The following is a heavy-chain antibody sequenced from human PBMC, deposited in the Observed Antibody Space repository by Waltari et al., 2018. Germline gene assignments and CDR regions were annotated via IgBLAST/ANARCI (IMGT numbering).Heavy chain of an antibody. J-gene: IGHJ4*02. CDR3: ARVGGYDSSGSYYFDY. D-gene: IGHD3-22*01. CDR2: INHSGST. Sequence: QVQLQQWGAGLLKPSETLSLTCAVYGGSFSGYYWSWIRQPPGKGLEWIGEINHSGSTNYNPALQSRVTISVDTSKNQFSLKLSSVTAADTAVYYCARVGGYDSSGSYYFDYWGQGTLVTVSS. CDR1: GGSFSGYY. V-gene: IGHV4-34*01.